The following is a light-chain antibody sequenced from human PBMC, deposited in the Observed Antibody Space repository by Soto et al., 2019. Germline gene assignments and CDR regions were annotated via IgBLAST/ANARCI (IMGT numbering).Light chain of an antibody. CDR2: AAS. CDR3: QQSYTTPFT. CDR1: QSIVGY. J-gene: IGKJ3*01. Sequence: DLQMTQSPSSLSASVGDRVTISCRASQSIVGYLNWYQQTPGKAPKLLVYAASSLRSGVPSRFSGSGSGTDFNFTISSLQPEDFGTYYCQQSYTTPFTFGPGTQVDI. V-gene: IGKV1-39*01.